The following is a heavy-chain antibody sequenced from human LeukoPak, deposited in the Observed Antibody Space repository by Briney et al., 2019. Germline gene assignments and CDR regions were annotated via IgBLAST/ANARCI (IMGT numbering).Heavy chain of an antibody. CDR3: ARDPIYDSSGTRHYYYGMDV. CDR1: GGSISSYY. V-gene: IGHV4-59*01. CDR2: IYYSGST. D-gene: IGHD3-22*01. J-gene: IGHJ6*02. Sequence: SETLFLTCTVSGGSISSYYWSWIRQPPGKGLEWIGYIYYSGSTNYNPSLKSRVTISVVTSRNQFSLKLSSVTAADTAVYYCARDPIYDSSGTRHYYYGMDVWGQGTTVTVSS.